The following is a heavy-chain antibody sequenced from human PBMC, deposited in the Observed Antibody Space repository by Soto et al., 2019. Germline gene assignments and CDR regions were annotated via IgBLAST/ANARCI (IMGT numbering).Heavy chain of an antibody. D-gene: IGHD2-15*01. Sequence: GGSLRLSCAASGFTFSSYAMSWVRQAPGKGLEWVSAISGSGGSTYYADSVKGRFTISRDNSKNTLYLQMNSLRAEDTAVYYCAKEIVVVVAATGDDAFDIWGQGTMVTVSS. CDR1: GFTFSSYA. CDR3: AKEIVVVVAATGDDAFDI. J-gene: IGHJ3*02. V-gene: IGHV3-23*01. CDR2: ISGSGGST.